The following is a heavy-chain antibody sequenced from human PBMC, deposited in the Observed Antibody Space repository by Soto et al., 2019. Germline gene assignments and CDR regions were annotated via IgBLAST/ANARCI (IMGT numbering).Heavy chain of an antibody. CDR2: IIPLFGSA. CDR1: GGTFSSYA. CDR3: ASMLPLIVVVPKLRRSYYYDMDV. V-gene: IGHV1-69*13. D-gene: IGHD2-15*01. J-gene: IGHJ6*02. Sequence: PVKVSCEATGGTFSSYAISWVRQAPGPGNEWMGGIIPLFGSANYAQKCQGSGSITADESTRKACMELGSRRSGDTAVYDCASMLPLIVVVPKLRRSYYYDMDVWGQVTTVTVSS.